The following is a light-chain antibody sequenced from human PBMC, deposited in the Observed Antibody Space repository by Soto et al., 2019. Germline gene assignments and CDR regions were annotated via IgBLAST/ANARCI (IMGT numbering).Light chain of an antibody. CDR2: LGS. V-gene: IGKV2-28*01. Sequence: DIVMTQSPLSLPVTPGEPASISCRSSQSLLHSNGYNYLDWYLQKPGQSPQLLIYLGSNRASGVPDRFSGSGSGTDFTLKISRVEAEDVGVYYCKQALQTPGTFGQGTKVEI. J-gene: IGKJ1*01. CDR3: KQALQTPGT. CDR1: QSLLHSNGYNY.